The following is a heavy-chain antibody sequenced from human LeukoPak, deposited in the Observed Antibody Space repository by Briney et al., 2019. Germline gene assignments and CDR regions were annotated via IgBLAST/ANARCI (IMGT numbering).Heavy chain of an antibody. D-gene: IGHD6-19*01. J-gene: IGHJ4*02. Sequence: TSETLSLTCSVSGGSIRSSSYYWGWIRQPPGKGLERIGSIYYSGSTYYNASLKSRGTISVDTSKNQFSLKLNSVTAADTAVYFCARQVVAVAGTGYFDYWGQGTLVPVSS. V-gene: IGHV4-39*01. CDR3: ARQVVAVAGTGYFDY. CDR1: GGSIRSSSYY. CDR2: IYYSGST.